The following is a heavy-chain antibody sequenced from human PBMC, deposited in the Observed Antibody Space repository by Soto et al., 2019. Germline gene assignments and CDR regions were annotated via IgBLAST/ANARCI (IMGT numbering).Heavy chain of an antibody. CDR1: GGTFTKYA. V-gene: IGHV1-69*01. CDR2: IVPLPGTT. Sequence: QVQLVQSGAAVRKPGSSVKVSCKASGGTFTKYAITWVRQAPRQGLERMGGIVPLPGTTNYAQKFRGRVTISADESTSTAYMELSSLRSEDTAVYYCACGVGALGGSSGWPDYDFEVWGQGTMVIVSS. J-gene: IGHJ3*01. D-gene: IGHD6-19*01. CDR3: ACGVGALGGSSGWPDYDFEV.